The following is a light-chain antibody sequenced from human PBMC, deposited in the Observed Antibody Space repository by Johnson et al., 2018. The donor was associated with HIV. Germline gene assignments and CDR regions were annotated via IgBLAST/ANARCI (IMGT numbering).Light chain of an antibody. CDR1: DSNIGNNY. Sequence: QSVLTQPPSVSAAPGQKVTISCFGSDSNIGNNYVSWYQQLPGTAPKILIYDNNKRPSGIPDRFSGSKSGTSATLGITGLQTGDEGDYFCGAWDSTLNAYVFGTGTMVTVL. V-gene: IGLV1-51*01. CDR2: DNN. J-gene: IGLJ1*01. CDR3: GAWDSTLNAYV.